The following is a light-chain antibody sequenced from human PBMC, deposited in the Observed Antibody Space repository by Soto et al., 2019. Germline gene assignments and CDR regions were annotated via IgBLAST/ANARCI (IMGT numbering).Light chain of an antibody. CDR2: KAS. V-gene: IGKV1-5*03. CDR3: QKDNTYPWT. CDR1: QNMSYW. J-gene: IGKJ1*01. Sequence: DIQMTQSPSTLSASVADRVTITCRSNQNMSYWLAWYQQKPGKAPKLLIYKASGLEYGVPSRFSGSGSGADFTLTISSLQPDDFATYYCQKDNTYPWTFGQGTKVEIK.